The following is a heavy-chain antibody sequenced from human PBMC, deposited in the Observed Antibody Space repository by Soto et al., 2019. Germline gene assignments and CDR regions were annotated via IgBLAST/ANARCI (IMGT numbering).Heavy chain of an antibody. Sequence: QVQLVESGGGVVQPGRSLRLSCAASGFTFSSYGMHWVRQAPGKGLEWVAVIWYDGTNKFYADSVKGRFTISRDNSKNTLYLQMNSLRAEDTAVYHCARDHRYYYDSSGYYGYFDYWGQGTLVTVSS. CDR2: IWYDGTNK. V-gene: IGHV3-33*01. CDR1: GFTFSSYG. D-gene: IGHD3-22*01. CDR3: ARDHRYYYDSSGYYGYFDY. J-gene: IGHJ4*02.